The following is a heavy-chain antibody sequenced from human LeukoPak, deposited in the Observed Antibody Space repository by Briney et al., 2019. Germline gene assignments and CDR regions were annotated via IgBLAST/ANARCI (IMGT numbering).Heavy chain of an antibody. CDR2: SSAYNGNT. D-gene: IGHD4-17*01. Sequence: VASVKVSCNASGYTFTSYGISWVRHAPRQGNEWMGWSSAYNGNTTYAQKPQSRVTMTTDTSTSTAYMELRSLRSDDTAVYYCARDLILTTVTIFALGYWGQGTLVTVSS. V-gene: IGHV1-18*01. CDR3: ARDLILTTVTIFALGY. CDR1: GYTFTSYG. J-gene: IGHJ4*02.